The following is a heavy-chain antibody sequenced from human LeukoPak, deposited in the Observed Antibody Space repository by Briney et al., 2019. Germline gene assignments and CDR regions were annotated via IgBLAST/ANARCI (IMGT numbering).Heavy chain of an antibody. V-gene: IGHV4-39*01. CDR2: IYYSGPT. CDR3: ARLGFDAFDI. D-gene: IGHD2-15*01. Sequence: SETLSLTCSVSGGSISSSSYGWGWIRQPPGKGLEWIGNIYYSGPTYYNPSLKSRVTISVDTSKNQFSLKLSSVAAADTAVYYCARLGFDAFDIWGQGTMVTVSS. J-gene: IGHJ3*02. CDR1: GGSISSSSYG.